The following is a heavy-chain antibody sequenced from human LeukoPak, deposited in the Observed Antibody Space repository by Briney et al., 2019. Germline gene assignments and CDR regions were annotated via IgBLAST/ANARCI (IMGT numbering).Heavy chain of an antibody. CDR1: GYTFTIYA. J-gene: IGHJ4*02. CDR2: INAGNGNT. D-gene: IGHD5-18*01. V-gene: IGHV1-3*01. Sequence: ASVYVSCTASGYTFTIYAMHWVSQAPGQRLEWMGWINAGNGNTKYSQKFQGRVTITRDTSASTAYMGLSSLRSEDTAVYYCARDLRGYSYGYPGYWGQGTLVTVSS. CDR3: ARDLRGYSYGYPGY.